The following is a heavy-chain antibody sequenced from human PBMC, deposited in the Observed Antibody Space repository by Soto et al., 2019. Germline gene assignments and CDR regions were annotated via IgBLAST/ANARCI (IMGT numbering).Heavy chain of an antibody. CDR1: GGSISSGDYF. D-gene: IGHD6-13*01. V-gene: IGHV4-30-4*01. Sequence: PSETLSLTCTVSGGSISSGDYFWSWIRQPPGKGLEWIGYIYYSGSPSYNPSLKSRVTISVDTSKNQFSLKLSSVTAADTAVYYCASRIVAAGTDDYWGQGTLVTVSS. CDR2: IYYSGSP. CDR3: ASRIVAAGTDDY. J-gene: IGHJ4*02.